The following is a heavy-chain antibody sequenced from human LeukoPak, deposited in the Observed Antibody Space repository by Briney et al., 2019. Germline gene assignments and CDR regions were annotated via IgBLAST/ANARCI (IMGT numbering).Heavy chain of an antibody. D-gene: IGHD6-19*01. CDR2: ISGSGGST. V-gene: IGHV3-23*01. CDR1: GFTFSSYA. CDR3: ALERKTVAGRGYYFDY. J-gene: IGHJ4*02. Sequence: GGSLRLSCAASGFTFSSYAMSWVRQAPGKGLEWVSAISGSGGSTYYADSVKGRFTISRDNSKNTLYLQMNSLRAEDTAVYYCALERKTVAGRGYYFDYWGQGTLVTVSS.